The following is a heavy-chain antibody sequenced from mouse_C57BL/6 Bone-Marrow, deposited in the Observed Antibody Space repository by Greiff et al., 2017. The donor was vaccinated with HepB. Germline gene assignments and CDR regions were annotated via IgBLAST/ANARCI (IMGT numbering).Heavy chain of an antibody. CDR2: IHPNSGST. D-gene: IGHD1-3*01. CDR3: AREWDGGRWYFDV. J-gene: IGHJ1*03. CDR1: GYTFTSYW. V-gene: IGHV1-64*01. Sequence: QVQLQQPGAELVKPGASVKLSCKASGYTFTSYWMHWVKQRPGQGLEWIGMIHPNSGSTNYNEKFKSKATLTVDKSSSTAYMQLSSLTSEDSAVYYCAREWDGGRWYFDVWGTGTTVTVSS.